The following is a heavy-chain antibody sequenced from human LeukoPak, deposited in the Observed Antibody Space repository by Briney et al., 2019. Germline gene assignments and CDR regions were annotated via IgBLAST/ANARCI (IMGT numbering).Heavy chain of an antibody. CDR3: ARGDPYCSGGSCCSTPRYYYYGMDV. J-gene: IGHJ6*02. V-gene: IGHV1-2*04. D-gene: IGHD2-15*01. CDR1: GYTLTGYY. CDR2: INPNSGGT. Sequence: ASVKVSCKASGYTLTGYYMHWVRQAPGQGLEWMGWINPNSGGTNYAQKFQGWVTMTRDTSISTAYMELSRLRSDDTAVYYCARGDPYCSGGSCCSTPRYYYYGMDVWGQGTTVTVSS.